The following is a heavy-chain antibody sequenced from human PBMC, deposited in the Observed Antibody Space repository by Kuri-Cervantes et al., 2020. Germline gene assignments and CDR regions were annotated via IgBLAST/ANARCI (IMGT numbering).Heavy chain of an antibody. D-gene: IGHD3-10*01. J-gene: IGHJ4*02. CDR3: TRVWFGELSYDSSGYSDY. V-gene: IGHV3-49*04. CDR2: IRSKAYGGTT. CDR1: GFSVTNYE. Sequence: GGSLRLSCAASGFSVTNYEMNWVRQAPGKGLEWVGFIRSKAYGGTTEYAASVKGRFTISRDDSKSIAYLQMNSLKTEDTAVYYCTRVWFGELSYDSSGYSDYWGQGTLVTVSS.